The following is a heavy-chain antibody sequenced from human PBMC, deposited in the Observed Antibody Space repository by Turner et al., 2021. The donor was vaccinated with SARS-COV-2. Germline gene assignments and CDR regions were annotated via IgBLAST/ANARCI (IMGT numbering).Heavy chain of an antibody. Sequence: QVQLVQSGADVKKPGASVKVSCKISGYTLPELSMYWLRPAPGKGLEWMGGFDREDGETIYAQNFQGRVTMTEDTSTATAYMELSSLRSEDTAVYFCATGYQLRVNWFDPWGQGTLVTVSS. D-gene: IGHD2-2*01. J-gene: IGHJ5*02. CDR1: GYTLPELS. CDR2: FDREDGET. CDR3: ATGYQLRVNWFDP. V-gene: IGHV1-24*01.